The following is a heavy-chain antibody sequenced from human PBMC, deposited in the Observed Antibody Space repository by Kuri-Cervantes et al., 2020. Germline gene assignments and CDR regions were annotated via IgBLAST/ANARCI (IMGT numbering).Heavy chain of an antibody. CDR2: INHSGST. CDR3: ASRVQGVRKNEGGFDY. Sequence: SETLSLTSAVYGGSFSGYYWSWIRPPPGKGLEWNGEINHSGSTNYNPSLKSRVTISVDTSKNQFSLKLSAVTAADTAVYYCASRVQGVRKNEGGFDYWGQGTLVTVSS. J-gene: IGHJ4*02. V-gene: IGHV4-34*01. CDR1: GGSFSGYY. D-gene: IGHD3-10*01.